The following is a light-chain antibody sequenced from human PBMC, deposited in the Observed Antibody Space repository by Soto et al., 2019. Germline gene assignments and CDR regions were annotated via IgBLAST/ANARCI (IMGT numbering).Light chain of an antibody. CDR3: QQYNSWWT. V-gene: IGKV1-5*03. CDR2: KAS. CDR1: QSISSW. J-gene: IGKJ1*01. Sequence: DIQMTQSPSTLSASVGDRVTITCRASQSISSWLAWYQQKPGKAPKLLIYKASSLESGVPSRFSGNRSGTEFTLTISSLQPDDFATYYCQQYNSWWTFGQGTKVEIK.